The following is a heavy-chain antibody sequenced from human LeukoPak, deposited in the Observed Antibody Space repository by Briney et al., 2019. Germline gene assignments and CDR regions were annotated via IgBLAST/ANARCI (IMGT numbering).Heavy chain of an antibody. V-gene: IGHV4-59*12. CDR3: ARDLIPGSPFDY. Sequence: SETLSLTCTVSGGSISSYYWSWIRQPPGKGLEWIGYIYYSGSTNYNPSLKSRVTISVDTSKNQFSLKLSSVTAADTAVYFCARDLIPGSPFDYWGQGTLVTVSS. D-gene: IGHD1-26*01. CDR1: GGSISSYY. CDR2: IYYSGST. J-gene: IGHJ4*02.